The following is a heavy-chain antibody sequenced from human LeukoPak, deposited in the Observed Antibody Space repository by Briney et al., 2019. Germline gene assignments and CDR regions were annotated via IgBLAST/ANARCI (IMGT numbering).Heavy chain of an antibody. CDR3: ARDSDYDSSGYFSPPEI. J-gene: IGHJ4*02. CDR2: INPSGGST. V-gene: IGHV1-46*01. Sequence: ASVKVSCKASGYTFTSYYMHWVRQAPGQGLEWMGIINPSGGSTSYAQKFQGRVTMTRDTSTSTVYMELSSLRSEDTAVYYCARDSDYDSSGYFSPPEIWGQGTLVTVSS. CDR1: GYTFTSYY. D-gene: IGHD3-22*01.